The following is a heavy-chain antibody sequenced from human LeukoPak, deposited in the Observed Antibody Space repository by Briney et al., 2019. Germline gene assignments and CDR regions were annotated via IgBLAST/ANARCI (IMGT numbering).Heavy chain of an antibody. CDR3: ARTKEEYYFDY. CDR2: INPNSGGT. J-gene: IGHJ4*02. V-gene: IGHV1-2*02. Sequence: ASVKVSCKASGYTFTGYYMHWVRQAPGQGLEWMGWINPNSGGTNYAQEFQGRVTMTRDTSISTAYMELSRLRSDDTAVYYCARTKEEYYFDYWGQGTLVTVSS. CDR1: GYTFTGYY.